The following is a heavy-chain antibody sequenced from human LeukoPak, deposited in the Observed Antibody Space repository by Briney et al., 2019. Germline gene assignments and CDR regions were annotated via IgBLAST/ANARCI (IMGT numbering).Heavy chain of an antibody. CDR1: GYTFTSYA. CDR3: ARDLNEDYYYYMDV. J-gene: IGHJ6*03. V-gene: IGHV7-4-1*02. Sequence: ASVKVSCKASGYTFTSYAMNWVRQAPGQGLEWMGWINTNTGNPTYAQGFTGRFVFSLDTSVSTAYLQISSLKAEDTAVYYCARDLNEDYYYYMDVWGKGTTVTVSS. CDR2: INTNTGNP.